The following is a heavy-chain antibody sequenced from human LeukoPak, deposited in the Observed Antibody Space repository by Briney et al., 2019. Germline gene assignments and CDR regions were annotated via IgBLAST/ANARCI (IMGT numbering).Heavy chain of an antibody. CDR3: AGQTYYDFWSGYYDYYYGMDV. J-gene: IGHJ6*02. V-gene: IGHV3-66*04. D-gene: IGHD3-3*01. CDR1: GFTFSSNY. CDR2: IYSGGST. Sequence: GGSLRLSCAASGFTFSSNYMSWVRQAPGKGLEWVSVIYSGGSTYYADSVKGRFTISRDNSKNTLYLQMNSLRAEDTAVYYCAGQTYYDFWSGYYDYYYGMDVWGQGTTVTVSS.